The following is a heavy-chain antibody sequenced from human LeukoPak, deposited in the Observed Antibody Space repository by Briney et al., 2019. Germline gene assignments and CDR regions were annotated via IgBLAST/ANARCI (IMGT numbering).Heavy chain of an antibody. CDR2: IYYSGST. CDR3: ARGGSYYGSGSYYGMDV. J-gene: IGHJ6*02. Sequence: SETLSLTCTVSGGSISSGGYYWSWIRQHPGKGLEWIGYIYYSGSTYYNPSLKSRVTISVDTSKNQFSLKLSSVTAADTAVYYCARGGSYYGSGSYYGMDVWGQGTTVTVSS. D-gene: IGHD3-10*01. V-gene: IGHV4-31*03. CDR1: GGSISSGGYY.